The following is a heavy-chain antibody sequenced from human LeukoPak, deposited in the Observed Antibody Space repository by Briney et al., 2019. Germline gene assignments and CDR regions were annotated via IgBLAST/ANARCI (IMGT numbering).Heavy chain of an antibody. CDR3: ARSGGLQKFDY. Sequence: GGSLRLSCAASGNYWMHWVRQAPGKGLVWVSHINSDGSWTSYADSVKGRFIISRDTSKNTLYLQMNSLRAEDTAVYYCARSGGLQKFDYWGQGTLVTVSS. J-gene: IGHJ4*02. CDR1: GNYW. D-gene: IGHD4-11*01. V-gene: IGHV3-74*01. CDR2: INSDGSWT.